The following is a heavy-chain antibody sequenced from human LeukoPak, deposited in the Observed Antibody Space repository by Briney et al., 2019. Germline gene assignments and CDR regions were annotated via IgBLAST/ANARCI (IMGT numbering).Heavy chain of an antibody. V-gene: IGHV3-23*01. CDR3: AKAYGSYNWNHATTDY. D-gene: IGHD1-20*01. J-gene: IGHJ4*02. CDR1: GFTFSSYA. Sequence: PGGSLRLSCAASGFTFSSYAMSWVRQAPGKGLEWVSAISGSVGSTYYADSVKGRFTISRDNSKNTLYLQMNSLRAEDTAVYYCAKAYGSYNWNHATTDYWGQGTLVTVSS. CDR2: ISGSVGST.